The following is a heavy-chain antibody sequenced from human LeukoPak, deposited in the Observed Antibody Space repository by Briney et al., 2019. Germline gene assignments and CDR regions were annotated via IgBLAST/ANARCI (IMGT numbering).Heavy chain of an antibody. V-gene: IGHV3-48*03. CDR1: GLTFSSYE. Sequence: AGGSLRLSCAASGLTFSSYEMNWVRQAPGKGLEWVSYISSSGSTIYYADSVKGRFTISRDNAKNSLYLQMNSLRAEDTAVYYCAREGGPFYCSGGSCFDYWGQGTLVTVSS. CDR2: ISSSGSTI. J-gene: IGHJ4*02. D-gene: IGHD2-15*01. CDR3: AREGGPFYCSGGSCFDY.